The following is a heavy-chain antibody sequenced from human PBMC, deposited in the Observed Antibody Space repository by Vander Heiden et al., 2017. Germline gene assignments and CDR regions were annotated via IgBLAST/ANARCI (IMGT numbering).Heavy chain of an antibody. V-gene: IGHV1-18*01. CDR3: ARGGAFDV. CDR1: GYTFTSFA. CDR2: ISPNNGNT. Sequence: QVQLVQSGGEVKKPGASVKVSCKASGYTFTSFAISRVRQAPGQGLEWMGWISPNNGNTNYAQKFQGRVTMTVDTSTTTVTMDLRSLKFDDTAVYYCARGGAFDVWGQGTIVTVSS. D-gene: IGHD1-26*01. J-gene: IGHJ3*01.